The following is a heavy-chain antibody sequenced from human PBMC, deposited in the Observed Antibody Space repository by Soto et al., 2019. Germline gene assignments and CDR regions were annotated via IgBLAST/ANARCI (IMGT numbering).Heavy chain of an antibody. CDR2: ISLSGSTI. J-gene: IGHJ4*02. CDR3: ARESFSASPNFFDY. Sequence: VGSLRLSCAAPGFAFSNYEMNWVRQAPGKGLEWVSYISLSGSTIYYADSVKGRFTISRDDAKNSLYLQMNSLRADDTAVYYCARESFSASPNFFDYWGQGTLVTVSS. V-gene: IGHV3-48*03. D-gene: IGHD3-3*02. CDR1: GFAFSNYE.